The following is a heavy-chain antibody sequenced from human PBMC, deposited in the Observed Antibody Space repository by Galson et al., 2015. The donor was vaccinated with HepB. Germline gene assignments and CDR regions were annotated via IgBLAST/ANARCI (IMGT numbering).Heavy chain of an antibody. CDR3: AKDAQRYCSGGGCLDAFDI. V-gene: IGHV3-30*18. J-gene: IGHJ3*02. CDR2: ISNDGSKT. D-gene: IGHD2-15*01. Sequence: SLRLSCAASGFIFSRYGMHWVRQAPGKGLEWVAFISNDGSKTHYADSVKGRFTNSRDNSQNTLHLQMGSLRADDTAVYFCAKDAQRYCSGGGCLDAFDIWGQGTMVTVSS. CDR1: GFIFSRYG.